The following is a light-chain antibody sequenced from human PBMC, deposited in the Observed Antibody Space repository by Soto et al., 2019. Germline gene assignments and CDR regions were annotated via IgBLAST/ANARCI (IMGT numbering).Light chain of an antibody. CDR3: QQSYSTPMYT. CDR2: AAS. Sequence: DIQMSPSPSSRSASVGHRVPITCRASQSISSYLNWYQQKPGKAPKILIYAASSLQRGVPLRFSGSGSGTDFTLPISSLQPEDFATYYCQQSYSTPMYTFGQGTKVDIK. J-gene: IGKJ2*01. CDR1: QSISSY. V-gene: IGKV1-39*01.